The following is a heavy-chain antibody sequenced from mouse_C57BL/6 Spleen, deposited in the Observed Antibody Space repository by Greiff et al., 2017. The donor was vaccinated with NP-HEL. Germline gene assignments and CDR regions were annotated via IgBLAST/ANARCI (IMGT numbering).Heavy chain of an antibody. CDR2: IYPGDGDT. V-gene: IGHV1-80*01. CDR3: ARLANYYGSSFYDFDY. Sequence: QVQLQQSGAELVKPGASVKISCKASGYAFSSYWMNWVKQRPGKGLEWIGQIYPGDGDTNYNGKFKGKATLTADKSSSTAYMHVSSLTSEDSAVYFCARLANYYGSSFYDFDYWGQGTTLTVSS. CDR1: GYAFSSYW. D-gene: IGHD1-1*01. J-gene: IGHJ2*01.